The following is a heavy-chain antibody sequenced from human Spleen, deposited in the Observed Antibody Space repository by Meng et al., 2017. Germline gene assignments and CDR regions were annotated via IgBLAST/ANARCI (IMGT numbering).Heavy chain of an antibody. CDR2: YDSEDGEI. CDR1: GYTLTELS. CDR3: ATLRGQWLVSYFHH. D-gene: IGHD6-19*01. V-gene: IGHV1-24*01. Sequence: QVQLVQSGTEVKKPGASVKVSCKVSGYTLTELSIHWVRQAPRIGLEWMGGYDSEDGEIIYAQKFQGRVIMTEDTSTDSAYLELRNLRSEDTAVHYCATLRGQWLVSYFHHWGQGTLVTVSS. J-gene: IGHJ1*01.